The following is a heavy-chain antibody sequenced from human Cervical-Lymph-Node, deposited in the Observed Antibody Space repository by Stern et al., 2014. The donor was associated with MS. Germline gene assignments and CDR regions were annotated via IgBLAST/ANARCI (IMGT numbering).Heavy chain of an antibody. J-gene: IGHJ4*02. Sequence: EVQLVESGAEVKKPGESLKISCKGSGYSFANFWIGWVRQMPGKGLEWMGIIYPGDSETRKSPSFRGQVTISADKSISTAYLQWSSLKASDTAMYYCARLARPDYAYWGKGTLVTVSS. CDR2: IYPGDSET. V-gene: IGHV5-51*01. CDR1: GYSFANFW. D-gene: IGHD4-17*01. CDR3: ARLARPDYAY.